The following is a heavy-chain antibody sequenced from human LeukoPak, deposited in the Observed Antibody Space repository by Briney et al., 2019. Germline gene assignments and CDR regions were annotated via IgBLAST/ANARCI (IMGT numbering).Heavy chain of an antibody. J-gene: IGHJ2*01. CDR1: GGSISSSSYY. CDR2: IYYSGST. Sequence: SETLSLTCTVSGGSISSSSYYWGWIRQPPGKGLEWIGSIYYSGSTYYNPSLKSRVTISVDTSKNQFSLKLSSVTAADTAVYYRARHGRFWSGYGNWYFDLWGRGTLVTVSS. V-gene: IGHV4-39*01. CDR3: ARHGRFWSGYGNWYFDL. D-gene: IGHD3-3*01.